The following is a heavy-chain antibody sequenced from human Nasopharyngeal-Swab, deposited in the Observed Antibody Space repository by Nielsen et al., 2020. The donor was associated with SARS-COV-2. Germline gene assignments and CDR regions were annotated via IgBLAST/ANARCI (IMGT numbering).Heavy chain of an antibody. J-gene: IGHJ6*02. V-gene: IGHV7-4-1*02. CDR1: GYTFTSYA. D-gene: IGHD3-10*02. CDR3: ARDPLFGELFGVQYYYYGMDV. CDR2: INTSTGNP. Sequence: ASVKVSCKASGYTFTSYAMNWVRQAPGQGLEWMGWINTSTGNPTYAQGFTGRFVFSLDTSVSTAYLQISSLKAEDTAVYYCARDPLFGELFGVQYYYYGMDVWGQGTTVTVSS.